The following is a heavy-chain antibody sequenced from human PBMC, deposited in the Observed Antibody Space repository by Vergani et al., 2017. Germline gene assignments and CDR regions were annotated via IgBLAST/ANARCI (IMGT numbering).Heavy chain of an antibody. V-gene: IGHV3-73*01. CDR1: GFTFSGSA. J-gene: IGHJ4*02. CDR2: IRSKANSYAT. CDR3: TRXRYDSSGYRSPMDY. Sequence: EVQLVESGGGLVQPGGSLKLSCAASGFTFSGSAMHWVRQASGKGLEWVGRIRSKANSYATAYAASVKGRFTISRDDSKNTAYLQMNSLKTEDTAVYYCTRXRYDSSGYRSPMDYWGQGTLVTVSS. D-gene: IGHD3-22*01.